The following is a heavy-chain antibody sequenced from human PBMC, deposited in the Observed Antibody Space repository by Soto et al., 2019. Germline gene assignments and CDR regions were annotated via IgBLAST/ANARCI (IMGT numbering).Heavy chain of an antibody. CDR2: ISSSSSYT. CDR1: GFTFSDYY. V-gene: IGHV3-11*06. Sequence: GGSLRLSCAASGFTFSDYYMSWIRQAPGKGLEWVSYISSSSSYTNYADSVKGRFNISRDNAKNSLYLQMNSLRAEDTAVYYCARDVFTVTTRWFDPWGQGTLVTVSS. D-gene: IGHD4-17*01. CDR3: ARDVFTVTTRWFDP. J-gene: IGHJ5*02.